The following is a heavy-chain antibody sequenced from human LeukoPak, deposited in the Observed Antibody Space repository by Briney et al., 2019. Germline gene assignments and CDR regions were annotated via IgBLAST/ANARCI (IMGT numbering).Heavy chain of an antibody. CDR2: INPNSGGT. V-gene: IGHV1-2*02. Sequence: ASVKVSCKASGYTFTGYYMHWVRQAPGHGLEWMGWINPNSGGTNYAQKFQGRVTMTRDTSISTAYMELSRLRSDDTAVYYCAREMNDYGDYSGMDVWGQGTTVTVSS. CDR3: AREMNDYGDYSGMDV. D-gene: IGHD4-17*01. CDR1: GYTFTGYY. J-gene: IGHJ6*02.